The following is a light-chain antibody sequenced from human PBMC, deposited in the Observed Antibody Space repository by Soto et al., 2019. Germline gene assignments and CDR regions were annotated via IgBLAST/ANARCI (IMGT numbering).Light chain of an antibody. Sequence: DVQTTQSPSTLSASVGDRVTITCRASQSISSWLAWYQQKPGKAPKLLIYKASTLESGVPSNFSGSGSGTEFTLTISSPQPEDFATYYCQQYNSYPWTFGQGTKVDIK. CDR1: QSISSW. CDR2: KAS. CDR3: QQYNSYPWT. V-gene: IGKV1-5*03. J-gene: IGKJ1*01.